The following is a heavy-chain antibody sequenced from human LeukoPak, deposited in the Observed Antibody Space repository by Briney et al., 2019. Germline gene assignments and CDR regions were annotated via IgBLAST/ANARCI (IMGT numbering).Heavy chain of an antibody. J-gene: IGHJ4*02. D-gene: IGHD4-17*01. CDR1: GGSIGSSSYC. CDR2: ICYSGST. V-gene: IGHV4-39*07. Sequence: PSETLSLTCSVSGGSIGSSSYCWGWIRQPPGKGLEWIGTICYSGSTNYNPSLKSRVTISVDKSKNQFSLKLSSVTAADTAVYYCARVPAFYYGDYWTSSNYFDYWGQGTLVTVSS. CDR3: ARVPAFYYGDYWTSSNYFDY.